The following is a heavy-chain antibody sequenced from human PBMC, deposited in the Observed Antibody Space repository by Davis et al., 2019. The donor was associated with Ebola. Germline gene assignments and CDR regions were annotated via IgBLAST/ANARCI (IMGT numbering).Heavy chain of an antibody. CDR1: GSTFSDYY. J-gene: IGHJ3*02. D-gene: IGHD3-10*01. CDR3: ARGGEGVWFGELLYAFDI. Sequence: GESLKISCAASGSTFSDYYMCWIRQAPGKGLEWVSYISSSSSTIYYADSVKGRFTISRDNAKNSLYLQMNSLRDEDTAVYYCARGGEGVWFGELLYAFDIWGQGTMVTVSS. CDR2: ISSSSSTI. V-gene: IGHV3-11*04.